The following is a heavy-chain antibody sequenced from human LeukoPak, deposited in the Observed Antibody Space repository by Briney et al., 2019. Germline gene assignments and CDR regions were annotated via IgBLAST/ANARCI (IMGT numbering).Heavy chain of an antibody. V-gene: IGHV4-59*01. CDR3: ASIDGYNFDY. CDR2: IYYSGST. Sequence: PSETLSLTCTVSGGSISSYYWSWIRQPPGKGLEWIGYIYYSGSTNYNPSLKSRVTISVDTSKNQFSLKLSSVTAADTAVYYRASIDGYNFDYWGQGTLVTVSS. D-gene: IGHD5-24*01. J-gene: IGHJ4*02. CDR1: GGSISSYY.